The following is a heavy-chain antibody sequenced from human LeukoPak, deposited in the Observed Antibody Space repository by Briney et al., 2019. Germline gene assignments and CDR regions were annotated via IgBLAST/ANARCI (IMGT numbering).Heavy chain of an antibody. CDR1: GGSISTYY. Sequence: PSETLSLTCSVSGGSISTYYWSWIRQPAGKGLEWIGRIYTSGSTNYNPSLKSRVTMSVDTSKNQFSLKLSSVTAADTAVYYCARGAAGNYYYYYMDVWGKGTTVTVSS. J-gene: IGHJ6*03. V-gene: IGHV4-4*07. CDR2: IYTSGST. CDR3: ARGAAGNYYYYYMDV. D-gene: IGHD6-13*01.